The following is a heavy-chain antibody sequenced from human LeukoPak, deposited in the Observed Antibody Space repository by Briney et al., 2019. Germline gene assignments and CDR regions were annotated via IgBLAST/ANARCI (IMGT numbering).Heavy chain of an antibody. D-gene: IGHD3-22*01. J-gene: IGHJ4*02. V-gene: IGHV3-30*02. Sequence: TGGSLRLSCAASEFTFSNYGMHWVRQAPGEGLEWVAFIRYDGSDKYYADSVKGRFTISRDNSKNTLFLQMNSLRAEDTAVYYCAKDPTGYYYDSSGYLLPDYWGQGTLVTVSS. CDR2: IRYDGSDK. CDR1: EFTFSNYG. CDR3: AKDPTGYYYDSSGYLLPDY.